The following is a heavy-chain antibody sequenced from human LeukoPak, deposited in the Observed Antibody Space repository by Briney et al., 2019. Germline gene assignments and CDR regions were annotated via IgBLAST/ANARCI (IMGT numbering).Heavy chain of an antibody. V-gene: IGHV3-23*01. Sequence: PGGSLRLSCAASGFTFSSYAMSWVRQAPGKGLEWVSAISGSGGSTYYADSVKGRFTISRDNAKNSLYLQMNSLRAEDTAVYYCARSFRSWWELLPLDYWGQGTLVTVSS. J-gene: IGHJ4*02. CDR3: ARSFRSWWELLPLDY. CDR2: ISGSGGST. CDR1: GFTFSSYA. D-gene: IGHD1-26*01.